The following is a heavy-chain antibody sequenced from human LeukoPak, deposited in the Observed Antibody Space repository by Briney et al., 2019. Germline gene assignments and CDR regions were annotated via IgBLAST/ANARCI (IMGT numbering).Heavy chain of an antibody. CDR2: ISGSGGST. CDR1: GFTFSSYA. CDR3: ANSPVMYYYDSSGYYPDY. D-gene: IGHD3-22*01. Sequence: GGSLRLSCAASGFTFSSYAMSWVRQAPGKGLEWVSAISGSGGSTYYADPVKGRFTISRDNSKNTLYLQMNSLRAEDTAVYYCANSPVMYYYDSSGYYPDYWGQGTLVTVSS. V-gene: IGHV3-23*01. J-gene: IGHJ4*02.